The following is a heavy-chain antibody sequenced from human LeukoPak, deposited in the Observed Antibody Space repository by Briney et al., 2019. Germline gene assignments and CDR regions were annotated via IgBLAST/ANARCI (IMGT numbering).Heavy chain of an antibody. CDR2: IYHSGST. D-gene: IGHD3-22*01. CDR1: GYSISSGYY. CDR3: ARHRPDYYDSSPQPLDY. V-gene: IGHV4-38-2*02. Sequence: SETLSLTCTVSGYSISSGYYWGWIRQPPGKGLEWIGSIYHSGSTYYNPSLKSRVTISVDMSKNQFSLKLSSVTAADTAVYYCARHRPDYYDSSPQPLDYWGQGTLVTVSS. J-gene: IGHJ4*02.